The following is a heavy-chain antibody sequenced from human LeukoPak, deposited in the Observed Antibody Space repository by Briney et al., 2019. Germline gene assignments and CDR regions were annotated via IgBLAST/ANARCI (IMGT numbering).Heavy chain of an antibody. J-gene: IGHJ4*02. V-gene: IGHV4-34*01. CDR1: GGSFSGYY. D-gene: IGHD3-10*01. CDR2: INHSGST. Sequence: SETLSLTCAVYGGSFSGYYWSWIRQPPGKGLEWIGEINHSGSTNYNPSLKSRVTISVDTSKNQFSLKLSSVTAADTAVYYCARGSLGASTMVRGVLDYWGQGTLVTVSS. CDR3: ARGSLGASTMVRGVLDY.